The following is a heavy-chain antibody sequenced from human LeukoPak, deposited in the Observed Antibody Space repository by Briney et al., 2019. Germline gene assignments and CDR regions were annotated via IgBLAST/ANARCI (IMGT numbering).Heavy chain of an antibody. CDR3: ATQYSSSWYGGYYFDY. CDR2: IKQDGSEK. CDR1: GFTFSDYY. V-gene: IGHV3-7*01. J-gene: IGHJ4*02. D-gene: IGHD6-13*01. Sequence: GGSLRLSCAASGFTFSDYYMSWIRQAPGKGLEWAANIKQDGSEKYYVDSVKGRFTISRDNAKNSLYLQMNSLRAEDTAVYYCATQYSSSWYGGYYFDYWGQGTLVTVSS.